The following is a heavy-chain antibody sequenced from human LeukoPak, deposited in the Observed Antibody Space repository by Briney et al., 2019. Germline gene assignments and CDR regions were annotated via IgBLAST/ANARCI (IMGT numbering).Heavy chain of an antibody. CDR1: GLTFSSYW. D-gene: IGHD3-22*01. J-gene: IGHJ4*02. V-gene: IGHV3-74*01. Sequence: GGSLRLSCAAPGLTFSSYWMNWVRKGPGKGLVWVSRINSDGSSTSYADSVKGRFTISRDNAKNTLYLQMNSLRAEDTAVYYCAKNYYDSSGNFDYWGQGTLVTVSS. CDR3: AKNYYDSSGNFDY. CDR2: INSDGSST.